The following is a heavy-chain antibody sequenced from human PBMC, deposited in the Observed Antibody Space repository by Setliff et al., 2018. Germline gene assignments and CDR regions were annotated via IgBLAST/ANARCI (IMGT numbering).Heavy chain of an antibody. D-gene: IGHD2-2*01. V-gene: IGHV1-18*01. Sequence: GASVKVSCKASGYTFNNYGIIWVRQAPGQGPEWMGWISSYNNDVTNYLQRFQDRVIMTTDTSTNTAYLDLRSLRSDDTAVYYCERLVRYCTTTSCQRTSGDDFWGQGTLVTVSS. J-gene: IGHJ4*02. CDR3: ERLVRYCTTTSCQRTSGDDF. CDR2: ISSYNNDVT. CDR1: GYTFNNYG.